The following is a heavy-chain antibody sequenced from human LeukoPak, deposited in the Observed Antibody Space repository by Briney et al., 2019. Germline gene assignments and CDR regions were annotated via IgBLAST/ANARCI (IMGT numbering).Heavy chain of an antibody. CDR1: GGSFSGYY. D-gene: IGHD5-12*01. CDR3: ARGPPKWLKI. V-gene: IGHV4-34*01. CDR2: INHSGST. Sequence: SETLSLTCAVYGGSFSGYYWSWIRQPPGKGLEWIGEINHSGSTNYNPSLKRRVTISVDTSKNQFSLRLSSVTAADTVLYYCARGPPKWLKIWGQGTLVTVSS. J-gene: IGHJ4*02.